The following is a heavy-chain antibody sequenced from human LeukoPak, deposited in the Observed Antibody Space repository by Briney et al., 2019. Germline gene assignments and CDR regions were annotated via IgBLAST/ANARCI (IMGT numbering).Heavy chain of an antibody. CDR2: IRSKANSYAT. Sequence: GGSLRLSCAASGFTFSGSAMHWVRQASGKGLEWVGRIRSKANSYATAYAASVTGRFTISRDDSKHTAYLQMNSLETEDTAVYYCASPYCSHGVYYPGYWGQGALVTVSS. J-gene: IGHJ4*02. CDR3: ASPYCSHGVYYPGY. CDR1: GFTFSGSA. D-gene: IGHD2-8*01. V-gene: IGHV3-73*01.